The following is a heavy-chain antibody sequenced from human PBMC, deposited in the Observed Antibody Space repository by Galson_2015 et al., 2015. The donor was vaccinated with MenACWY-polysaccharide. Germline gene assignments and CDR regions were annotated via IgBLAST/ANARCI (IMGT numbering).Heavy chain of an antibody. V-gene: IGHV3-74*01. CDR1: GFTFSSYW. Sequence: SLRLSCAASGFTFSSYWMHWVRQAPGKGLVWVSRIHSDGSSTSNADSVKGRFTISRDNAKNTLYLQMNSLRVEDTAVYYCATGNSHAFDVWGQGTMVSVSS. CDR3: ATGNSHAFDV. CDR2: IHSDGSST. D-gene: IGHD1-7*01. J-gene: IGHJ3*01.